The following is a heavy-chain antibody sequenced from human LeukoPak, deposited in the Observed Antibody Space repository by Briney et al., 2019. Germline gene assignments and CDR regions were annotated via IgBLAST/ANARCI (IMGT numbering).Heavy chain of an antibody. D-gene: IGHD2-2*01. CDR3: ARGNIVVVQAARYYYYGMDV. J-gene: IGHJ6*02. CDR2: IIPIFGTA. CDR1: GGTFSSYA. V-gene: IGHV1-69*13. Sequence: GASVKVSCKASGGTFSSYAISWVRQAPGQGLEWMGGIIPIFGTANYAQKFQGRVTITADESTSTAYMELSSLRSEDTAVYYCARGNIVVVQAARYYYYGMDVWGQGTTVTVSS.